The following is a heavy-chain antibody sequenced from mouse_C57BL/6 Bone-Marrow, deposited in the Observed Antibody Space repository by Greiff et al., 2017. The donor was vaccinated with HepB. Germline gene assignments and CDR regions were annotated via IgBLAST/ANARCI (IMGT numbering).Heavy chain of an antibody. Sequence: VQGVESGAELVRPGASVTLSCKASGYTFTDYEMHWVKQTPVHGLEWIGAIDPETGGTAYNQKFKGKAILTADKSSSTAYMELRSLTSEDSAVYYCTRKGWYFDVWGTGTTVTVSS. CDR1: GYTFTDYE. J-gene: IGHJ1*03. CDR3: TRKGWYFDV. CDR2: IDPETGGT. V-gene: IGHV1-15*01.